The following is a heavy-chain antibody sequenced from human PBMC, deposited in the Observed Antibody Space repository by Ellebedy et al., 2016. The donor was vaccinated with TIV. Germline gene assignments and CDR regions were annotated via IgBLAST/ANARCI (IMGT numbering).Heavy chain of an antibody. V-gene: IGHV3-7*01. Sequence: GESLKISXVVSGFTFSNYWMNWVRQAPGKGLEWVANVKHDGSETYYVDSVKGRFTISRDNAKNSLYLQMNSLRAEDTAVYYCAKDMGSGLFFRMDVWGQGTTVTVSS. CDR2: VKHDGSET. CDR3: AKDMGSGLFFRMDV. CDR1: GFTFSNYW. J-gene: IGHJ6*02. D-gene: IGHD3-10*01.